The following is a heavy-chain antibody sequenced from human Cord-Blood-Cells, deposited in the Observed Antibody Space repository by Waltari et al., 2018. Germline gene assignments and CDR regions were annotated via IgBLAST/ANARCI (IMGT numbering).Heavy chain of an antibody. CDR1: GGSISSSSYY. CDR3: ARRGISQQLVLDSRWFDP. CDR2: IYYSGST. Sequence: QLQLQESGPGLVKPSETLSLPCTVSGGSISSSSYYWGWIRQPPGKGLEWIGSIYYSGSTYYNPSLKSRVTISVDTSKNQFSLKLSSVTAADTAVYYCARRGISQQLVLDSRWFDPWGQGTLVTVSS. V-gene: IGHV4-39*01. J-gene: IGHJ5*02. D-gene: IGHD6-13*01.